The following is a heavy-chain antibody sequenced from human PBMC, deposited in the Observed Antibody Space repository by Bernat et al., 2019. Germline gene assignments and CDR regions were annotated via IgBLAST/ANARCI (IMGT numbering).Heavy chain of an antibody. V-gene: IGHV3-49*03. D-gene: IGHD2-15*01. CDR3: TREDPQVVPYYFDY. CDR2: IRSKAYGGTT. CDR1: GFTFGDYA. Sequence: EVQLVESGGGLVQPGRSLRLSCTASGFTFGDYAMSWFRQAPGKGLEWVGFIRSKAYGGTTEYAASVKGRFTISRDDSKSIAYLQMNSLKTEDTAVYYCTREDPQVVPYYFDYWGQGTLVTVSS. J-gene: IGHJ4*02.